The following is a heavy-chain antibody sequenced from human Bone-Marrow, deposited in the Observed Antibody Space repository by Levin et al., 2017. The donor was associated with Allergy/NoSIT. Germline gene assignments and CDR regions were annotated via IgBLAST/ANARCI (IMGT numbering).Heavy chain of an antibody. Sequence: PGGSLRLSCTASGFTFSSYWMHWVRQGPGKGLVWVSRINSDGSYTNYADSVKGRFTISRDNAKNTLYLQLNSLRAEDTAVYSCARDRDYGGNRFDYWGQGTLVTVSS. CDR2: INSDGSYT. D-gene: IGHD4-23*01. V-gene: IGHV3-74*01. CDR3: ARDRDYGGNRFDY. CDR1: GFTFSSYW. J-gene: IGHJ4*02.